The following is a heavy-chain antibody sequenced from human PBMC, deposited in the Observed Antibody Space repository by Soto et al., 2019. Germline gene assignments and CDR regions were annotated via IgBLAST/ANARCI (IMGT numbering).Heavy chain of an antibody. J-gene: IGHJ5*02. CDR3: ARCVTMFALVSRFCDDP. D-gene: IGHD3-3*01. Sequence: SETLSLTCTVSGVSISSGDYSWSWVRPSPGKGLEWTGHIYNSGYSYYNPSLKSRVVLSIDTSRYQFSLRLNSMIATDRPVCPCARCVTMFALVSRFCDDPRGQGTGDTGSS. CDR1: GVSISSGDYS. V-gene: IGHV4-30-4*01. CDR2: IYNSGYS.